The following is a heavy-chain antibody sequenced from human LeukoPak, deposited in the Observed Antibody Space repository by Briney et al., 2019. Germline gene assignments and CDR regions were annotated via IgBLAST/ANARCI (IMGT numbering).Heavy chain of an antibody. CDR3: ARGRGVPYYYDSSGYYPADY. D-gene: IGHD3-22*01. CDR1: GGSISNVDYY. V-gene: IGHV4-30-4*01. Sequence: NPSHTLPLTCTVSGGSISNVDYYWSWIRQPPGKGLEWIGYIYYSGSTYYNPSLKSRVTISVDTSKNQFSLKLSSVTAADTAVYYCARGRGVPYYYDSSGYYPADYWGQGTLVTVSS. J-gene: IGHJ4*02. CDR2: IYYSGST.